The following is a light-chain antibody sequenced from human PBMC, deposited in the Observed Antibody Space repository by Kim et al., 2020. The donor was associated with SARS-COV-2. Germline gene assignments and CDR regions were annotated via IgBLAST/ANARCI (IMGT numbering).Light chain of an antibody. CDR1: SGNSSYA. J-gene: IGLJ3*02. Sequence: ASVKVTCTRSSGNSSYAIAWHQQQPEKGPRYLMKLNSDGSHSKGDGIPDRFSGSSSGAERYLTISSLQSEDEADYYCQTWGTGIWVFGGGTQLTVL. CDR2: LNSDGSH. V-gene: IGLV4-69*01. CDR3: QTWGTGIWV.